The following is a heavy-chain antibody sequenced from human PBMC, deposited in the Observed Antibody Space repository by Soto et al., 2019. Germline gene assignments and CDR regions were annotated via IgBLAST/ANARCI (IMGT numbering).Heavy chain of an antibody. CDR3: ARDPGYRNGMDV. J-gene: IGHJ6*02. CDR1: GFTVSSDY. D-gene: IGHD5-18*01. CDR2: VYSGGTT. V-gene: IGHV3-66*01. Sequence: EVQLVESGGGLVQPGGTMRLSCAASGFTVSSDYMTWVRQAPGKGLEWLSTVYSGGTTYYADSVKGRFIISRDNSKNTLFLQMNNLRVEDTAMYYCARDPGYRNGMDVWCQGTTVTVSS.